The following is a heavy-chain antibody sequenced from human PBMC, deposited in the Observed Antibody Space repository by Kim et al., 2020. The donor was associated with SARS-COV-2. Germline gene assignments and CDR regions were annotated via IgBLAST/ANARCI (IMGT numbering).Heavy chain of an antibody. J-gene: IGHJ4*02. Sequence: KSRVTISVDTSKNQFSLKLSSVTAADTAVYYCARSGTGRDGYNLGGYFDYWGQGTLVTVSS. CDR3: ARSGTGRDGYNLGGYFDY. V-gene: IGHV4-59*01. D-gene: IGHD5-12*01.